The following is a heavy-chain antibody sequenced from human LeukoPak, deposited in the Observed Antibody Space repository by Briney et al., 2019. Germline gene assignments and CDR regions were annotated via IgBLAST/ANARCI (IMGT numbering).Heavy chain of an antibody. CDR1: GGSIRNYY. CDR3: ARYVRNSGTYFLDY. J-gene: IGHJ4*02. V-gene: IGHV4-59*01. Sequence: SETLSLTCTVSGGSIRNYYWSWIRQPPGKGLEWIGHIYYSGTTNYNPSLKSRVTMSVDTSKNQFSLKLSSVTAADTAVYYCARYVRNSGTYFLDYWGQGTLVTVSS. CDR2: IYYSGTT. D-gene: IGHD1-26*01.